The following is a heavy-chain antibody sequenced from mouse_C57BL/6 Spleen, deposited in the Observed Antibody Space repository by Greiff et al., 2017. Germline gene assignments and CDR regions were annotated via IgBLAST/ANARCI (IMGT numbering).Heavy chain of an antibody. V-gene: IGHV3-6*01. CDR3: ARGGLYEYYFDY. Sequence: EVQLQQSGPGLVKPSQSLSLTCSVTGYSITSGYYWNWIRQFPGNKLEWMGYISYDGSNNYNPSLKNRISITRDTSKNQFFLKLNSVTTEDTATYYCARGGLYEYYFDYWGQGTTLTVSS. D-gene: IGHD1-3*01. CDR1: GYSITSGYY. J-gene: IGHJ2*01. CDR2: ISYDGSN.